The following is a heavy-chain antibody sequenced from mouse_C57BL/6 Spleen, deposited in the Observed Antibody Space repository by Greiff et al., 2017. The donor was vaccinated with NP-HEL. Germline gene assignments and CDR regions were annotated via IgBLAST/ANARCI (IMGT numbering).Heavy chain of an antibody. Sequence: EVQLQQSGAELVRPGASVKLSCTASGFNIKDYYMHWVKQRPEQGLEWIGRIDPEDGGTEYAPKFQGKATMTADTSSNTAYLQLSSLTSEDTAVYYCTTDYYGSSWVAYWGQGTLVTVSA. J-gene: IGHJ3*01. CDR1: GFNIKDYY. CDR2: IDPEDGGT. D-gene: IGHD1-1*01. V-gene: IGHV14-1*01. CDR3: TTDYYGSSWVAY.